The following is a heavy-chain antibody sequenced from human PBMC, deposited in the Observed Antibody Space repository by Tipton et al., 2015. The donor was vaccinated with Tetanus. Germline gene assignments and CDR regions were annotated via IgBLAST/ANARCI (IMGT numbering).Heavy chain of an antibody. J-gene: IGHJ4*02. V-gene: IGHV4-34*01. CDR2: ANQSGST. CDR3: ARGRTMSGVVAPFDL. D-gene: IGHD3-3*01. Sequence: GLVKPSETLSLTCGVSDGSFNAYYWSWIRQTPGKGLEWIGEANQSGSTKYNPSFNSRAAISVDTSKSQFSLRVRSVTAADTAVYYCARGRTMSGVVAPFDLWGQGTQVTVSS. CDR1: DGSFNAYY.